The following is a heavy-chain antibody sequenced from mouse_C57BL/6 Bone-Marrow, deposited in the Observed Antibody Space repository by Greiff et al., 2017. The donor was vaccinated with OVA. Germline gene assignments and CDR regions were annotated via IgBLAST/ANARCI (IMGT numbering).Heavy chain of an antibody. D-gene: IGHD4-1*01. Sequence: EVQLQQSGAELVKPGASVKLSCTASGFNITSYYMHWVKQRTEQGLEGIGRIDPENGGTKYNPKFQGKATITADTSSNTAYLQLSSMTSEDTAVYYCARKLGSWYFDVWGTGTTVTVSS. CDR3: ARKLGSWYFDV. CDR1: GFNITSYY. V-gene: IGHV14-2*01. J-gene: IGHJ1*03. CDR2: IDPENGGT.